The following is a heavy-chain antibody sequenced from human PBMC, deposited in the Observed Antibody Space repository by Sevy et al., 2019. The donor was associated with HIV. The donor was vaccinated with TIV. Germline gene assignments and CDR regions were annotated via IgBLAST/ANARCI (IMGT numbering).Heavy chain of an antibody. CDR3: ERDNLLPVMVSMVRGALSYYFDY. CDR1: GFTFSDHG. Sequence: VGSLRLSCTASGFTFSDHGMHWVHQAPGKVLEWVAVVRYDGINKYYGDSVKGRFTISRDNSKNTLYLQMNSLRAEDTAVYNCERDNLLPVMVSMVRGALSYYFDYWGQGTLVTVSS. J-gene: IGHJ4*02. CDR2: VRYDGINK. D-gene: IGHD3-10*01. V-gene: IGHV3-33*01.